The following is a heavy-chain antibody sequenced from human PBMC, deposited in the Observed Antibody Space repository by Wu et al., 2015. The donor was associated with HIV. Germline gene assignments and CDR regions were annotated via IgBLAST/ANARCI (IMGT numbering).Heavy chain of an antibody. CDR1: GYTFIKYY. J-gene: IGHJ1*01. D-gene: IGHD2-21*01. CDR3: SELQIVTESHVKGWVFQH. CDR2: INPRGGQV. V-gene: IGHV1-2*07. Sequence: QVRLRQSGAGVKKPGASVRVSCEASGYTFIKYYLHWIRQVPGRHLEWIGWINPRGGQVNYSRQFPGKFTMTRDTIRETAYLDVRGLTSDDTAVYFVSELQIVTESHVKGWVFQHWGQGTLLIVSS.